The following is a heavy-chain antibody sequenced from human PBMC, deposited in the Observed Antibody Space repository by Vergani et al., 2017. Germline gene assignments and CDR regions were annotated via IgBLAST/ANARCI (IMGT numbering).Heavy chain of an antibody. Sequence: EVQLVESGGGLVKPGGSLRLSCAASGFTFSNAWMSWVRQAPGKGLEWVGRIKSKTDGGTTDYAAPVKGRFTISRDDSKNTLYLQMNSLKTEDTAVYYCTTELYYYDSSGYSVIFDYWGQGTLVTVSS. V-gene: IGHV3-15*01. D-gene: IGHD3-22*01. CDR2: IKSKTDGGTT. J-gene: IGHJ4*02. CDR1: GFTFSNAW. CDR3: TTELYYYDSSGYSVIFDY.